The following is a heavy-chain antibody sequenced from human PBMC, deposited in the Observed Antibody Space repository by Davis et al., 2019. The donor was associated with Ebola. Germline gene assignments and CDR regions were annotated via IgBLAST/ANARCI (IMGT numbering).Heavy chain of an antibody. V-gene: IGHV1-2*06. J-gene: IGHJ6*04. CDR3: AKSGLSFGVVKYHYGMDV. Sequence: ASVKVSCTASGYTFTGYYMHWVRQAPGQGLEWMGRTNPNSGGTNYAQKFQGRVTMTRDTSISTAYMELSRLRSDDTAVYYCAKSGLSFGVVKYHYGMDVWGKGTTVTVSS. D-gene: IGHD3-3*01. CDR1: GYTFTGYY. CDR2: TNPNSGGT.